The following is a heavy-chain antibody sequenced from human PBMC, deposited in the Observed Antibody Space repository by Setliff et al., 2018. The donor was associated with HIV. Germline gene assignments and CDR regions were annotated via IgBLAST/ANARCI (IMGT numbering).Heavy chain of an antibody. Sequence: SETLSLTCTVSGDSISSYCWSWIRQPPGKGLEWIGYIYYSGSTYYNPSLKSRITISVDTSKNQFSLKLSSVTAADTAVYYCATHSANIAAAGTVDYWGQGTLVT. V-gene: IGHV4-59*12. CDR2: IYYSGST. CDR3: ATHSANIAAAGTVDY. D-gene: IGHD6-13*01. CDR1: GDSISSYC. J-gene: IGHJ4*02.